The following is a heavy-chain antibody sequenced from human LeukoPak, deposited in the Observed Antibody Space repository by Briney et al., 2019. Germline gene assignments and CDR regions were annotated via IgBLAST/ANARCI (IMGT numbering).Heavy chain of an antibody. D-gene: IGHD3-9*01. J-gene: IGHJ6*02. CDR2: NYYSGST. V-gene: IGHV4-59*01. Sequence: SETQTLTCSVTVGSISSYYWSGIRQPPGKGLEWIGYNYYSGSTNYNPSLKSRVTISVDTSKNQFSLKLSSVTAAATAVYYWARGAYDILTGGVNYYYYGMTSGAKGPRSPSP. CDR3: ARGAYDILTGGVNYYYYGMTS. CDR1: VGSISSYY.